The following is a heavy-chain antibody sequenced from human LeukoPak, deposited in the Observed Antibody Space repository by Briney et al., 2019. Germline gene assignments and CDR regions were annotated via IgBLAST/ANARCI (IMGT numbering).Heavy chain of an antibody. CDR3: ARGDIPYYYDSSGYSPGNY. D-gene: IGHD3-22*01. CDR2: MNYNSGFT. Sequence: ASVMVSCKASGYTFTSYDINGVRQAAGQGVEGMGWMNYNSGFTGYAQNFQGRVTLTRDTSISTAYMEVSSLRSEDTAVYYCARGDIPYYYDSSGYSPGNYWGQRSLVTVSS. CDR1: GYTFTSYD. J-gene: IGHJ4*02. V-gene: IGHV1-8*01.